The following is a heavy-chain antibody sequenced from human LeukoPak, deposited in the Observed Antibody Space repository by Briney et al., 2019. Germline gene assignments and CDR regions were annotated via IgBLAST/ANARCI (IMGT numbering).Heavy chain of an antibody. J-gene: IGHJ3*02. Sequence: ASVKVSCXASGGTFSSYAISWVRQAPGQGLEWMGRIIPIFGTANYAQKFQGRVTITTDESTSTAYMELSSLRSEDTAMYYCARFRVTEAFDIWGQGTMVTVSS. CDR2: IIPIFGTA. D-gene: IGHD2-21*02. V-gene: IGHV1-69*05. CDR1: GGTFSSYA. CDR3: ARFRVTEAFDI.